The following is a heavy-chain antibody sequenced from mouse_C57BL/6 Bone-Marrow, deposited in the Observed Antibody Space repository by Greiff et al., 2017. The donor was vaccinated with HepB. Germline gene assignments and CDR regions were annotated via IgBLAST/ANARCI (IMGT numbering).Heavy chain of an antibody. Sequence: EVKLMGSGGGLVKPGGSLKLSCAASGFTFSDYGMHWVRQAPEKGLEWVAYISSGSSTIYYADTVKGRFTISRDNAKNTLFLQMTSLRSEDTAMYYCARAGDAMDYWGQGTSVTVSS. CDR3: ARAGDAMDY. CDR2: ISSGSSTI. V-gene: IGHV5-17*01. J-gene: IGHJ4*01. CDR1: GFTFSDYG.